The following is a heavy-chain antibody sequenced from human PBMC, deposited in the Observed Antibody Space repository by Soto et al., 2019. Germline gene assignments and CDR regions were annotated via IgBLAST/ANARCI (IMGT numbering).Heavy chain of an antibody. CDR3: ARDNYGGNATPYAFDI. Sequence: ESGGGVVQPGRSLRLSCAASGFTFSSSAMHWVRQAPGKGLEWVAVISYDGSNKYYADSVKGRFTISRDNSKNTLYLQMNSLRAEDTAVYYCARDNYGGNATPYAFDIWGQGTMVTVSS. V-gene: IGHV3-30-3*01. CDR1: GFTFSSSA. D-gene: IGHD4-17*01. CDR2: ISYDGSNK. J-gene: IGHJ3*02.